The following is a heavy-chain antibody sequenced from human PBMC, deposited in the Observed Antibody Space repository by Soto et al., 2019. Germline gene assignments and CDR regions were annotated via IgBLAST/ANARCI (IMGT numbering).Heavy chain of an antibody. CDR3: ARLPGGTAHRPDY. D-gene: IGHD2-21*02. CDR2: ISGSGEKT. V-gene: IGHV3-23*01. CDR1: GFNFSYSA. J-gene: IGHJ4*02. Sequence: GGSLRLSCVASGFNFSYSAMSWVRQAPGKGLQWVSTISGSGEKTYYADSVKGRFTISSDRSKNTLYLQMDSLRADDTAVYYCARLPGGTAHRPDYWGQGPMVTVSS.